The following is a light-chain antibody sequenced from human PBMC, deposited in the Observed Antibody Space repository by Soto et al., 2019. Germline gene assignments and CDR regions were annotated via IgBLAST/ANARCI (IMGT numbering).Light chain of an antibody. Sequence: EIVLTQSPGTLSLSPGERATLSCRASQSVSSSYLAWNQQKPGQAPRLLIYGASSRATGIPDRFSCSGSGTAFTLTISRLGPENLAVYYCQRYGSSPLTFGGGPKLDIK. CDR2: GAS. CDR3: QRYGSSPLT. J-gene: IGKJ4*01. V-gene: IGKV3-20*01. CDR1: QSVSSSY.